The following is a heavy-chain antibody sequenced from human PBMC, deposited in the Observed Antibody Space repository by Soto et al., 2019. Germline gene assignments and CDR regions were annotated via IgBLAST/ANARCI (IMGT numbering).Heavy chain of an antibody. J-gene: IGHJ4*02. Sequence: PSEALSLTCSISGGSISSGDYYLSWIRQPPGRRLGLVGYIYYRGTPYYTPSLKSRVTISVDTSKNQFSLKLSSVTAADTAVYYCARQHLWFGSPYYFDYWGQGTLVTVS. CDR1: GGSISSGDYY. V-gene: IGHV4-30-4*01. D-gene: IGHD3-10*01. CDR2: IYYRGTP. CDR3: ARQHLWFGSPYYFDY.